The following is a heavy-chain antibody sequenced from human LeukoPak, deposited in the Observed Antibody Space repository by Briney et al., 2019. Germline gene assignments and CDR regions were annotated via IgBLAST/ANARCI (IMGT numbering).Heavy chain of an antibody. J-gene: IGHJ4*02. CDR2: IYYSGST. CDR1: GGSISSYC. D-gene: IGHD5-24*01. Sequence: SETLSLTCTVSGGSISSYCWSWIRQPPGKGLEWIGYIYYSGSTNYNPSLKSRVTISVDTSKNQFSLKLSSVTAADTAVYYCARSRDPSAHFDYWGQGTLVTVSS. CDR3: ARSRDPSAHFDY. V-gene: IGHV4-59*08.